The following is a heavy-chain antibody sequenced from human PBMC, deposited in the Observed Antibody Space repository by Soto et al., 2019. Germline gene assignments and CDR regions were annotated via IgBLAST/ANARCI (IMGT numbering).Heavy chain of an antibody. CDR3: ARVRGYSYGWAPYYYGMDV. J-gene: IGHJ6*02. D-gene: IGHD5-18*01. CDR1: GGSISSYY. Sequence: ETLSLTCTVSGGSISSYYWSWIRQPPGKGLEWIGYIYYSGSTNYNPSLKSRVTISVDTSKNQFSLKLSSVTAADTAVYYCARVRGYSYGWAPYYYGMDVWGQGTTVTVSS. CDR2: IYYSGST. V-gene: IGHV4-59*01.